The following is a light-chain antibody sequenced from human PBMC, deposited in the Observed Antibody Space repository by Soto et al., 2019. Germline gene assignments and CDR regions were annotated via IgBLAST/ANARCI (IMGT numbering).Light chain of an antibody. J-gene: IGLJ3*02. CDR2: EDI. Sequence: QAVVTQPASVSGSPGQSITISCTGTSSDVGSYNLVSWYQQHPGKAPKLMIYEDIKRPSGVSNRFSGSKSGNTASLTISGLQAEDEADYYCCSYAGSSTVVFGGGTKVTVL. CDR3: CSYAGSSTVV. V-gene: IGLV2-23*01. CDR1: SSDVGSYNL.